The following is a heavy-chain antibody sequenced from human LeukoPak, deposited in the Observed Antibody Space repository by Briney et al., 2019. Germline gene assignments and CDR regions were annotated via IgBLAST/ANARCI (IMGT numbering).Heavy chain of an antibody. CDR1: GYTFTSYD. V-gene: IGHV1-8*01. CDR3: AREAAVDSSGWYAPDY. Sequence: GASVKVSCKASGYTFTSYDINWVRQATGQGLEWMGWMNPNSGNTGYAQKFQGRVTMTRNTSISTAYMELSSLRSEDTAVYYCAREAAVDSSGWYAPDYWGQGTLVTVSS. CDR2: MNPNSGNT. D-gene: IGHD6-19*01. J-gene: IGHJ4*02.